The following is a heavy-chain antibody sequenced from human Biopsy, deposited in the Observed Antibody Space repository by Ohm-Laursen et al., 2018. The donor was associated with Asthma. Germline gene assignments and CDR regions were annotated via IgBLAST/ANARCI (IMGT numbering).Heavy chain of an antibody. D-gene: IGHD4-17*01. CDR3: ASDFPRDYVRYNFQF. V-gene: IGHV1-24*01. Sequence: SVKVSCKVSGYSLTDLSMHWVRQAPGQGLEWMGGHDHEEGGTVNAWRFQGRVTMTEDTSTDTAYMELSSLSSDDTAVYYCASDFPRDYVRYNFQFWGQGTLVTVSS. CDR2: HDHEEGGT. J-gene: IGHJ4*02. CDR1: GYSLTDLS.